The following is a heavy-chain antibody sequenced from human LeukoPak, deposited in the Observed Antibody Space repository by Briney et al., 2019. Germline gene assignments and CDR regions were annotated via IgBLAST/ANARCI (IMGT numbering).Heavy chain of an antibody. J-gene: IGHJ4*02. D-gene: IGHD2-2*01. CDR1: GFTVSSYN. CDR2: IDSSSRYI. V-gene: IGHV3-21*01. Sequence: GSLRLSCAASGFTVSSYNMDWVRQAPGKGLEWVSFIDSSSRYIYQADSVKGRFTISRDNAKSSVFLQMNSLRAEDTAVYYCARVGGHCTSTSCPPPDYWGQGTLVTVSS. CDR3: ARVGGHCTSTSCPPPDY.